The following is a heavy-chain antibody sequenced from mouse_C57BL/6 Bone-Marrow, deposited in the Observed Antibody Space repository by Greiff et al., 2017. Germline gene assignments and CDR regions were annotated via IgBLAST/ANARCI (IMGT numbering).Heavy chain of an antibody. CDR3: ARNWDRFAY. D-gene: IGHD4-1*01. Sequence: QVQLQQSGPGLVQPSQSLSITCTVSGFSLTSYGVHWVRQSPGKGLEWLGVIWSGGSTDYNAAFISRLSISKDNSKSQVFVKMNSLQADDTAIYYCARNWDRFAYWGQGTLVTVSA. J-gene: IGHJ3*01. CDR1: GFSLTSYG. V-gene: IGHV2-2*01. CDR2: IWSGGST.